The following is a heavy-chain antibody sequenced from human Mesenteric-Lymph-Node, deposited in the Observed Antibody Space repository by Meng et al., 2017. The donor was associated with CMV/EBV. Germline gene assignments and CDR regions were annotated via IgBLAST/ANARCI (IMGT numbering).Heavy chain of an antibody. CDR2: IYHSGST. D-gene: IGHD4-23*01. CDR3: ARLLYGGNSDDAFDI. J-gene: IGHJ3*02. CDR1: GYSISSGYY. Sequence: SETLSLTCTVSGYSISSGYYWGWIRQPPGKGLEWIGSIYHSGSTYYNPSLKSRVTISVDTSKNQFSLKLSSVTAADTAVYYCARLLYGGNSDDAFDIWGQGTMVTVSS. V-gene: IGHV4-38-2*02.